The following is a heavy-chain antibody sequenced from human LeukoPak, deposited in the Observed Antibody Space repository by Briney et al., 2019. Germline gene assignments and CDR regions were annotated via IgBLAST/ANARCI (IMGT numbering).Heavy chain of an antibody. V-gene: IGHV1-69*05. D-gene: IGHD6-6*01. CDR3: ARPMYSSSSSWFDP. Sequence: ASVKVSCKASGGTFSSYAISWVRQAPGQGLEWMGGIIPTFGTANYAQKFQGRVTITTDESTSTAYMELSSLRSEDTAVYYCARPMYSSSSSWFDPWGQGTLVTVSS. CDR1: GGTFSSYA. CDR2: IIPTFGTA. J-gene: IGHJ5*02.